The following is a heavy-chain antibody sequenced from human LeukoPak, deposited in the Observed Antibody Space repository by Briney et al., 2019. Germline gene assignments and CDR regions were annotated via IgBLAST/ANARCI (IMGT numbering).Heavy chain of an antibody. D-gene: IGHD4-11*01. V-gene: IGHV3-7*01. CDR2: IKQGGSEI. CDR1: GFTFM. Sequence: GGSLRLSCSASGFTFMMSWVRQAPGKGLEYVALIKQGGSEIFHMDSVKGRFTISRDDATNSLYLQMNSLRVEDTALYYCARDRESESDSEGDYWGQGTLVTVSS. CDR3: ARDRESESDSEGDY. J-gene: IGHJ4*02.